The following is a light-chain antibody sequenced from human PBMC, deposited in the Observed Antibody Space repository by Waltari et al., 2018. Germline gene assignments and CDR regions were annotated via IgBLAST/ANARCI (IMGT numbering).Light chain of an antibody. J-gene: IGKJ2*01. CDR1: QTISSW. CDR2: KAS. Sequence: DIQMTQSPSTLSASVGDRVIITCRASQTISSWWAWYQQKPGKVPKLLIYKASNLESGVPSMFSGSGSGTEFTLTISSLQPDDFATYYCQQYNIYSTFGQGTKVEI. V-gene: IGKV1-5*03. CDR3: QQYNIYST.